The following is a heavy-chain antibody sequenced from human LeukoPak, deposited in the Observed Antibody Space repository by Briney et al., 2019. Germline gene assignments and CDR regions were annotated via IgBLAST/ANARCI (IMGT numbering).Heavy chain of an antibody. V-gene: IGHV4-4*02. Sequence: SATLSLTCGVSGGSIDITNYWSWVRRAPGKGLEWIGEISHSGTTNYNPSLRSRVTMFLDRANNQFSLSLTSVTAADSAVYYCTRENRPFCPFAYWGQGVLVTVSS. CDR2: ISHSGTT. CDR3: TRENRPFCPFAY. J-gene: IGHJ4*02. D-gene: IGHD2/OR15-2a*01. CDR1: GGSIDITNY.